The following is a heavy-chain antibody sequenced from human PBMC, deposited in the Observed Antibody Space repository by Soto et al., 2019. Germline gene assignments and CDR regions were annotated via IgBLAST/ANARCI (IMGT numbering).Heavy chain of an antibody. CDR2: ISYSGST. V-gene: IGHV4-31*03. CDR1: GGSISSGGSY. J-gene: IGHJ5*02. CDR3: ARSVFP. D-gene: IGHD2-8*01. Sequence: QVQLQESGPGLVKPSQTLSLPCSVSGGSISSGGSYWDWIRPHPGKGLEWIGDISYSGSTYYNPSLKRRVNRTGDTAKNQSSLKLSSGTAADTAVYYCARSVFPWGQGTLVTVSS.